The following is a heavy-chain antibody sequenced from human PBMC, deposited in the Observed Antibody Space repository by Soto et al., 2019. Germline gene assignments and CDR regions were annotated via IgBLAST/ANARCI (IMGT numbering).Heavy chain of an antibody. J-gene: IGHJ5*02. D-gene: IGHD1-7*01. CDR2: ISGKNANT. CDR3: ARDVDIGTRPTGDWFDA. V-gene: IGHV1-18*01. Sequence: ASVKVSCKASGYTCSSYGISWVRQAPGQGLEWMGWISGKNANTHYAQKVQGRVTMTTDTSTSTAYMELRSLRSDDTAVYFCARDVDIGTRPTGDWFDAWGQGTLVTVYS. CDR1: GYTCSSYG.